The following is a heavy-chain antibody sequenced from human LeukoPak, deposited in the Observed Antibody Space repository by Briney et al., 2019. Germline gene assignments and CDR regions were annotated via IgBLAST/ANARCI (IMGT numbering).Heavy chain of an antibody. Sequence: GGSLRLSCAASGFTFSSYAMHWVRQAPGKGLEWVAVISYDGSNKYYADSVKGRFTTSRDNSKNTLYLQMNSLRAEDTAVYYCARDQADIVVVPAARDYYYYYGMDVWGQGTTVTVSS. D-gene: IGHD2-2*01. J-gene: IGHJ6*02. V-gene: IGHV3-30-3*01. CDR1: GFTFSSYA. CDR3: ARDQADIVVVPAARDYYYYYGMDV. CDR2: ISYDGSNK.